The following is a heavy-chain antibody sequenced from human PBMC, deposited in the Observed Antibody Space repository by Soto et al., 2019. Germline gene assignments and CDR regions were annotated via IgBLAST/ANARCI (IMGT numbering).Heavy chain of an antibody. CDR1: GGTFSSYA. J-gene: IGHJ4*02. Sequence: SVKVSCKASGGTFSSYAISWVRQAPGQGLEWMGGIIPIFGTANYAQKFQGRVTITADESTSTAYMELSRLRSDDTAVYYCARDKGPLYFDYWGQGTLVTVPQ. CDR3: ARDKGPLYFDY. V-gene: IGHV1-69*13. CDR2: IIPIFGTA.